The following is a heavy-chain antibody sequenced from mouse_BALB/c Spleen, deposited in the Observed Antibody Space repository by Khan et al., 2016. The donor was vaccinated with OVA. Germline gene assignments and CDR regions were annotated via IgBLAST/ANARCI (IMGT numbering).Heavy chain of an antibody. CDR3: ARHQATMNTKSCYFDV. CDR2: ISSCGFTT. J-gene: IGHJ1*01. Sequence: EVELVESGGGLVKPGGSLKLPCAASGFAFSSYDLSWVRQTPAKRLQWVAYISSCGFTTYYLDSMECRFSISRDNAKNTLYLHMICLHSEDTATYYCARHQATMNTKSCYFDVWGAGTTVTVSS. CDR1: GFAFSSYD. V-gene: IGHV5-12-1*01. D-gene: IGHD2-4*01.